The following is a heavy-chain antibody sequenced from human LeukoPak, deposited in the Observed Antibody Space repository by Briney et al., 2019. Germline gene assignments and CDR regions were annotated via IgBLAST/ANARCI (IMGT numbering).Heavy chain of an antibody. Sequence: GGSLRLSCAASVCTFSNYWMRCVRQAPGKGLVWVSRINSDGSSTSYADSVKGRFAISRDNAKNTLYLQMNSLRAEGTAVYYCERSPYSSTWYGDSYYYYMDVWGKGTTVTVSS. CDR2: INSDGSST. CDR1: VCTFSNYW. V-gene: IGHV3-74*01. D-gene: IGHD6-13*01. CDR3: ERSPYSSTWYGDSYYYYMDV. J-gene: IGHJ6*03.